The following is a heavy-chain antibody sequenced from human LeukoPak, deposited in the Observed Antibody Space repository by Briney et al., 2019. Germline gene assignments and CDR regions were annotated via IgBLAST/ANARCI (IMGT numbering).Heavy chain of an antibody. D-gene: IGHD1-26*01. CDR1: GGSISSYY. Sequence: PSETLSLTCTVSGGSISSYYWSWIRQPPGKGLEWIGYIYYSGSTNYNPSLKSRVTISVDTSKNQFSLKLSSVTAADTAVYYCASHGRELGFDYFDYWGQGTLVTVSS. J-gene: IGHJ4*02. CDR2: IYYSGST. V-gene: IGHV4-59*08. CDR3: ASHGRELGFDYFDY.